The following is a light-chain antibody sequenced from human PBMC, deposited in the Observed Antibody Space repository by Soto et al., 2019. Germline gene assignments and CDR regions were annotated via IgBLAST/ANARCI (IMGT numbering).Light chain of an antibody. CDR1: QSVSSSY. J-gene: IGKJ1*01. CDR2: GAS. V-gene: IGKV3-20*01. Sequence: EIVLTQSLGTLSLSPGERATLXWRASQSVSSSYLAWYQQKPGQAPRLLIYGASSRATGIPDRFSGSGSGTEFTLTIISLQSEDFAVYYCQQYAYWWAFGQGTKVDIK. CDR3: QQYAYWWA.